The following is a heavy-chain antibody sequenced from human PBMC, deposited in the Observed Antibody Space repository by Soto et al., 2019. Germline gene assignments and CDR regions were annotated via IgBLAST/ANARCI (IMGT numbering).Heavy chain of an antibody. V-gene: IGHV1-8*01. J-gene: IGHJ4*02. CDR2: MNPNTGNS. Sequence: QVQLVQSGAEVRKPGASVKVSCEASGYTFTSYDIYWVRQATGQGLEWMGWMNPNTGNSGYAQKFQGRVTMTSDTFIRTAHMELSRLRSEDTAVYYCARRAETNGWNGFGADKYYFDFWGQGTLVTVSS. CDR3: ARRAETNGWNGFGADKYYFDF. CDR1: GYTFTSYD. D-gene: IGHD1-1*01.